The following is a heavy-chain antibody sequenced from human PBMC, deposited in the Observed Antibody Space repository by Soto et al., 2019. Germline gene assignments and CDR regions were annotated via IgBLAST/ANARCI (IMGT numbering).Heavy chain of an antibody. CDR2: IRGTGGNT. CDR3: ARDQEGGGFWTGFHAPCLDF. CDR1: GFTFSRHA. J-gene: IGHJ4*02. Sequence: GGSLRLSCAASGFTFSRHAMSWVRQAPGKGLEWVSAIRGTGGNTYYTDSVKGRFTISRDNSKDTLYLQMNSLRAEDTAVYYCARDQEGGGFWTGFHAPCLDFWGRGTLVTVSS. V-gene: IGHV3-23*01. D-gene: IGHD3-3*01.